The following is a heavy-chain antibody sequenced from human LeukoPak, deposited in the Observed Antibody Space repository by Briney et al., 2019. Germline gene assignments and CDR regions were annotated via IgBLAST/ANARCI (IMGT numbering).Heavy chain of an antibody. CDR1: GFTFDDYV. Sequence: GGSLRLSCAASGFTFDDYVMSWVRQAPGKGLEWVAGINWKGDSTGYVDSVKGRFTISGDNAKNSPYLQMNSLRAEDTALYYCARGRGSFYYYYMDVWGKGTTVTVSS. CDR2: INWKGDST. J-gene: IGHJ6*03. V-gene: IGHV3-20*04. CDR3: ARGRGSFYYYYMDV.